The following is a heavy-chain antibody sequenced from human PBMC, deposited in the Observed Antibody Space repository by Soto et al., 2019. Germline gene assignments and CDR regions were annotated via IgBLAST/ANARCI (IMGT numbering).Heavy chain of an antibody. CDR1: GMTFSQSA. D-gene: IGHD6-13*01. CDR3: ARGIGVAGRFFYYYGLDV. J-gene: IGHJ6*02. CDR2: IWNDGSFQ. Sequence: PGGSLRLSCAASGMTFSQSAMHWVRQAPGKGLEWVAGIWNDGSFQDYVDSVKGRFSISRDNSKNTLYLQMNNLRADDTAIYYCARGIGVAGRFFYYYGLDVRGQGTPVTVSS. V-gene: IGHV3-33*04.